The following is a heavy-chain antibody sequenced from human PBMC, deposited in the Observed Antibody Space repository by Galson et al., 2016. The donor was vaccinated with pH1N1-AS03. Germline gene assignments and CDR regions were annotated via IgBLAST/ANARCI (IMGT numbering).Heavy chain of an antibody. V-gene: IGHV3-53*01. CDR3: AREPWGSTQGEY. CDR2: IYGGGDT. Sequence: SLRLSCAASGFTINNNYMSWVRQAPGKGLEWVSVIYGGGDTFYADSVKGRLTISRDNSKNTVYLQINSLRVEDTAVYYCAREPWGSTQGEYWGQGTLVTVSS. J-gene: IGHJ4*02. D-gene: IGHD3-16*01. CDR1: GFTINNNY.